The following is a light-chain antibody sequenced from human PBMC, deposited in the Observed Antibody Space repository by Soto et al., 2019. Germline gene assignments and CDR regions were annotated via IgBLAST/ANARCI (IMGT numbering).Light chain of an antibody. CDR1: SGHSSYI. V-gene: IGLV4-60*02. CDR2: LEGSGSY. CDR3: ETWDSNTHTV. J-gene: IGLJ3*02. Sequence: QSVLTQSSSASASLGSSVKLTCTLSSGHSSYIIAWHQQQPGKAPRYLMKLEGSGSYNKGSGVPDRFSGSSSGADRYLTIYNLHFEDEADYYCETWDSNTHTVFGGGTKLTVL.